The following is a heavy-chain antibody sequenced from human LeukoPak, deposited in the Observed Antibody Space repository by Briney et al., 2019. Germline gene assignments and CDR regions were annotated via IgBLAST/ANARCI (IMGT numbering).Heavy chain of an antibody. CDR2: IWYDGSNK. CDR3: ARGVSSGYCSSTSCRWTTVTTQNNFDY. CDR1: GFTFSSYG. Sequence: PGGSLRLSCAASGFTFSSYGMHWVRQAPGKGQEWVAVIWYDGSNKYYADSVKGRFTISRDNSKNTLYLQMNSLRAEDTAVYYCARGVSSGYCSSTSCRWTTVTTQNNFDYWGQGTLVTVSS. D-gene: IGHD2-2*01. J-gene: IGHJ4*02. V-gene: IGHV3-33*01.